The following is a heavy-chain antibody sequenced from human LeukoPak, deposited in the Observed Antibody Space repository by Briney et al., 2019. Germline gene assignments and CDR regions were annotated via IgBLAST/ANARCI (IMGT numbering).Heavy chain of an antibody. D-gene: IGHD5-12*01. Sequence: PGGSLRLSCAASGFTFGDYWMSWVRQAPGKGLAWVANIKHDGSETHYVASVKGRFTISKDIPKNTLYLQMNSLKTEDTAVYYCVKARGGYVKYRTFESWGQGTLVTVSS. V-gene: IGHV3-7*01. CDR3: VKARGGYVKYRTFES. J-gene: IGHJ1*01. CDR2: IKHDGSET. CDR1: GFTFGDYW.